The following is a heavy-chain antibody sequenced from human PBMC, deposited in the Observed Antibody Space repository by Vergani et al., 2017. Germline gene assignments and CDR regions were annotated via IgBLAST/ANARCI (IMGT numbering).Heavy chain of an antibody. J-gene: IGHJ4*02. Sequence: EVQLVESGGGLVQPGRSLRLSCAASGFTFSSYGMHWVRQAPGKGLEWVSSISSSSSYIYYADSVKGRFTISRDNAKNSLYLQMNSLRAEDTAVYYCAREGKYSSSSLDYWGQGTLVTVSS. V-gene: IGHV3-21*01. CDR3: AREGKYSSSSLDY. CDR1: GFTFSSYG. CDR2: ISSSSSYI. D-gene: IGHD6-6*01.